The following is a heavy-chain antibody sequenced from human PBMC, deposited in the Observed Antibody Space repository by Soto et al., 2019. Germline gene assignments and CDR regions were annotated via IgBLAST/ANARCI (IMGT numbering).Heavy chain of an antibody. D-gene: IGHD3-10*01. CDR3: ARSGLTAPNWFDP. CDR1: GYTFTGYY. CDR2: INPNSGGT. Sequence: ASVKVSCKASGYTFTGYYMHWVRQAPGQGLEWMGWINPNSGGTNYAQKFQGWVTMTRDTSISTAYMELSRLRSDDTAVYYCARSGLTAPNWFDPWGQGTLVTV. V-gene: IGHV1-2*04. J-gene: IGHJ5*02.